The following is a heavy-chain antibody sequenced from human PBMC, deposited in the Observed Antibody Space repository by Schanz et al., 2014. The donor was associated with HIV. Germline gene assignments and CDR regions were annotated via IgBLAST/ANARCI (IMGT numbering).Heavy chain of an antibody. CDR3: ARGGYYEDEEGYSIDSFDV. Sequence: QVRLAQSGAAVKRPGALVTVSCSAVGSPFPDIDINWVRRAAGQGLEWMGGIIPIFGTANYAQKFQGRVTITADESTSTAYMELSSLRSEDTAVYYCARGGYYEDEEGYSIDSFDVWGPGTVVTVS. J-gene: IGHJ3*01. D-gene: IGHD3-16*01. CDR2: IIPIFGTA. CDR1: GSPFPDID. V-gene: IGHV1-69*01.